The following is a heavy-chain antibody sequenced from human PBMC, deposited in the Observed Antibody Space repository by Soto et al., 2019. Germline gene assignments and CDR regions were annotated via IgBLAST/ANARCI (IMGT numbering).Heavy chain of an antibody. J-gene: IGHJ4*02. CDR3: ARGSDGDYDILTGYPPLGD. D-gene: IGHD3-9*01. V-gene: IGHV3-33*01. CDR2: IWYDGSNK. Sequence: QVQLVESGGGVVQPGRSLRLSCAASGFTFSSYGMHWVRQAPGKGLEWVAVIWYDGSNKYYADSVKGRFTISRDNSKNTLYLQMNSLRAEDTAVYYCARGSDGDYDILTGYPPLGDWGQGTLVTVSS. CDR1: GFTFSSYG.